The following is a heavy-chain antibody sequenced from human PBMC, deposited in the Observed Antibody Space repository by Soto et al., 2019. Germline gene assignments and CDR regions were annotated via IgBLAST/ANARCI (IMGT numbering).Heavy chain of an antibody. D-gene: IGHD2-21*02. CDR2: ISYEGSNK. J-gene: IGHJ6*02. CDR3: AKPQYCGGDCYSGYYYYGMDV. Sequence: PGGALRLSCAASGFTFSSYGMHWVRQAPGKGLEGVAVISYEGSNKYYADSVKGRFTISRDNSKNTLYLQMNSLRAEDKAVSYCAKPQYCGGDCYSGYYYYGMDVWGQGTTVTVSS. V-gene: IGHV3-30*18. CDR1: GFTFSSYG.